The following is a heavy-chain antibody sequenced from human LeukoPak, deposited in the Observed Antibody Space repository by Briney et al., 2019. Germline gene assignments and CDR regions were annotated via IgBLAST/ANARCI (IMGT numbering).Heavy chain of an antibody. Sequence: PGGSLRLSCAASGFTFSSYWMHWVRQVPGKGLVWVSRIKSDESSTTYADSVKGRFTTSRDNAKNTLYLQMNSLRAEDTAVYYCARDAAAYCSGGSCYPRYWGQGTLVTVSS. D-gene: IGHD2-15*01. CDR1: GFTFSSYW. V-gene: IGHV3-74*01. CDR2: IKSDESST. J-gene: IGHJ4*02. CDR3: ARDAAAYCSGGSCYPRY.